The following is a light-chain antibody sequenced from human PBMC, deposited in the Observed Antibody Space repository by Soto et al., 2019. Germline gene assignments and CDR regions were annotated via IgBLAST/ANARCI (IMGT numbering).Light chain of an antibody. CDR3: QQYNSYSQT. CDR2: KAA. J-gene: IGKJ1*01. V-gene: IGKV1-5*03. CDR1: QSISSW. Sequence: DIQRTQSPSTLSACVGDRVAISFRASQSISSWLAGYQQKPGKAPKLLIYKAASLESGVPSRFSGSGSGTEFTLTISSLQPDDFATYYCQQYNSYSQTFGQGTKVDIK.